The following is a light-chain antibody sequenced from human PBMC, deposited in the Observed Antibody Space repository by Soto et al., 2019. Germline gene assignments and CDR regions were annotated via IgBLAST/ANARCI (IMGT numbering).Light chain of an antibody. CDR2: GAS. J-gene: IGKJ5*01. V-gene: IGKV3-15*01. Sequence: EIVITQSPATLSVSQGERPTLSCRDSQSVSSKLAWYQQKPAQAPRLLXYGASTRATGIPDRFSGSGSGTEFTLTISSLQSEDFAVYYCQQYNNWPPITFGQGTRLEIK. CDR3: QQYNNWPPIT. CDR1: QSVSSK.